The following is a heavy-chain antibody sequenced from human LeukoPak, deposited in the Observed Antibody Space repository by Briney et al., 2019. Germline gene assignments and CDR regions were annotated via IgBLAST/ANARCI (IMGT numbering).Heavy chain of an antibody. CDR3: ARQEIYDSSGYYPFDY. CDR1: GYTFTGYY. V-gene: IGHV1-2*02. J-gene: IGHJ4*02. Sequence: ASVKVSCKASGYTFTGYYMHWVRQAPGQGLEWMGWINPNSGGTNYAQKFQGRVTMTRDTSISTAYMELSRLRSDDTAVYYCARQEIYDSSGYYPFDYWGQGTLVTVPS. D-gene: IGHD3-22*01. CDR2: INPNSGGT.